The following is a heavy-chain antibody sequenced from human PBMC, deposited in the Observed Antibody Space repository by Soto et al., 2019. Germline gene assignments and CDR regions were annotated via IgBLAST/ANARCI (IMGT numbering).Heavy chain of an antibody. CDR2: ITGSGGST. CDR3: AKARGYSYGSYYYGMDV. J-gene: IGHJ6*02. D-gene: IGHD5-18*01. V-gene: IGHV3-23*01. CDR1: GFTFSSYA. Sequence: GGSLRLSCAASGFTFSSYAMNWVRQAPGKGLEWVSSITGSGGSTYYADSVKGRFTISRDNSKNTLFLQMTSLSAEDTAVYYCAKARGYSYGSYYYGMDVWGQGTTVTVSS.